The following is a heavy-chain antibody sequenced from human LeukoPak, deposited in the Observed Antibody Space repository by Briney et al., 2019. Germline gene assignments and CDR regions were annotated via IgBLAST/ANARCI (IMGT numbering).Heavy chain of an antibody. D-gene: IGHD3-22*01. J-gene: IGHJ4*02. CDR1: GGTFSSYT. V-gene: IGHV1-69*02. CDR2: IIPSLGIA. Sequence: SVKVSCKASGGTFSSYTISWVRQAPGQGLEWMGRIIPSLGIANYAQKFQGRVTITADKSTSTAYMELSSLRSEDTAVYYCARASTDYYDSSGYDYWGQGTLVTVSS. CDR3: ARASTDYYDSSGYDY.